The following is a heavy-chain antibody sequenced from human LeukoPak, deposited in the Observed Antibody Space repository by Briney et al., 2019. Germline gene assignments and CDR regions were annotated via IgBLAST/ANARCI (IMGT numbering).Heavy chain of an antibody. CDR2: IYPGDSDT. V-gene: IGHV5-51*01. J-gene: IGHJ3*02. D-gene: IGHD3-3*01. CDR3: ARKRLLEWSLDAFDI. Sequence: PGESLKISCKGSGYSFTSYWIGWVRQMPGKGLEWMGIIYPGDSDTRYSPSFQGQVTISADKSISTAYLQWSSLKASDTAMYYCARKRLLEWSLDAFDIWGQGTMVTVSS. CDR1: GYSFTSYW.